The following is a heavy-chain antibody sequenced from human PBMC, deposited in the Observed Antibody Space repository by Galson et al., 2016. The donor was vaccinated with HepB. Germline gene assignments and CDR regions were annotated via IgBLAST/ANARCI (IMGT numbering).Heavy chain of an antibody. V-gene: IGHV3-30*18. J-gene: IGHJ4*02. CDR3: AKDMGTATTSRGFDH. CDR2: ISYDGNNK. D-gene: IGHD1-26*01. CDR1: GFTFSYYG. Sequence: SLRLSCVVSGFTFSYYGMHWVRQAPGKGLEWVTVISYDGNNKYYADSVKGRFTISRDNSKNTVYLQMNSLRAEDTAIYYCAKDMGTATTSRGFDHWGQGTLVTVSS.